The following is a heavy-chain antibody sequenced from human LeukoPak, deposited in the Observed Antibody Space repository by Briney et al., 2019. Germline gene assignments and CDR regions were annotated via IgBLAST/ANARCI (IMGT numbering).Heavy chain of an antibody. CDR2: IKQDGSEK. CDR1: GFTFSSYW. D-gene: IGHD6-25*01. Sequence: GGSLRLSCAASGFTFSSYWMSWVRQAPGKGLEWVANIKQDGSEKYYVDSVKGRFTISRDNAKNSLYLQMNSLRGEDTAPYFCARERPAAASAFEIWGQGTRVTVSS. CDR3: ARERPAAASAFEI. V-gene: IGHV3-7*01. J-gene: IGHJ3*02.